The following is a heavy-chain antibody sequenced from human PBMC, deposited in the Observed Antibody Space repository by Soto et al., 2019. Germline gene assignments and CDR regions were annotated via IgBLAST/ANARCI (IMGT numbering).Heavy chain of an antibody. Sequence: GESLKISCKGSGYSFTSYWIGWVRQMPGKGLEWMEIIYPGDSDTRYSPSFQGQVTISADKSISPAYLQWSSLKASDTAMYYCARLEDPGVQLERLSAFDIWGQGTMVTVSS. D-gene: IGHD1-1*01. V-gene: IGHV5-51*01. CDR1: GYSFTSYW. CDR2: IYPGDSDT. CDR3: ARLEDPGVQLERLSAFDI. J-gene: IGHJ3*02.